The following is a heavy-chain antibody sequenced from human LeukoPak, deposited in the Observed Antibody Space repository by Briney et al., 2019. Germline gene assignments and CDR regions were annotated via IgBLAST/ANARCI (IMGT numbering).Heavy chain of an antibody. J-gene: IGHJ4*02. CDR2: ISAYNGNT. V-gene: IGHV1-18*01. Sequence: ASVKVSCKASGYTFTSYGISWVRQAPGQGLEWMGWISAYNGNTNYAQKLQGRVTMTTDTSTSTAYMELRSLRSDDTAVYYRARSLFYYDSRGYQIDYWGQGTLVTVSS. CDR3: ARSLFYYDSRGYQIDY. CDR1: GYTFTSYG. D-gene: IGHD3-22*01.